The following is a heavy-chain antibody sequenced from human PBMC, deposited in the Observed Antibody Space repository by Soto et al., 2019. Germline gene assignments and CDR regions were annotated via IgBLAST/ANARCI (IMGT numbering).Heavy chain of an antibody. CDR2: IYYSGST. CDR1: GDSITGYY. J-gene: IGHJ5*02. Sequence: ETLSLTCIVSGDSITGYYWSWIRQPPGKGLEWIGYIYYSGSTNYNPSLKSRVTISVDTSKNQFSLKLSSVTAADTAVYYCAKSLVGYCISTSCYGYRFDPWGQGTLVTVSS. V-gene: IGHV4-59*01. D-gene: IGHD2-2*01. CDR3: AKSLVGYCISTSCYGYRFDP.